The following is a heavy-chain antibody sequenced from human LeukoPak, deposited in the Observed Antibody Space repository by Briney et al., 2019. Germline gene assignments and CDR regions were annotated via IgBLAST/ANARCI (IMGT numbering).Heavy chain of an antibody. CDR3: ARVEDWNYVGILYYFDY. J-gene: IGHJ4*02. V-gene: IGHV1-2*02. CDR2: INPNSGGT. D-gene: IGHD1-7*01. Sequence: ASVKVSCKASGYTFTGYYMHWVRQAPGQGLEWMGWINPNSGGTNYAQKFQGRVTMTRDTSISTAHMELSRLRSDDTAVYYCARVEDWNYVGILYYFDYWGQGTLVTVSS. CDR1: GYTFTGYY.